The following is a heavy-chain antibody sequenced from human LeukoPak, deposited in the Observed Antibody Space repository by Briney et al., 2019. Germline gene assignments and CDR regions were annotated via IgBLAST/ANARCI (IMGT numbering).Heavy chain of an antibody. D-gene: IGHD3-10*01. CDR2: ISASSNYI. V-gene: IGHV3-21*01. J-gene: IGHJ4*02. CDR3: ARDPLVPSGNFDY. CDR1: GFTFSRYS. Sequence: PGGSLRLSCGACGFTFSRYSMNCVRQAPGKALEWVSSISASSNYIYYADSVKGRFTISRDNAKNSVYLQLNSLRAEDTAVYLCARDPLVPSGNFDYWGQGTLVTVSS.